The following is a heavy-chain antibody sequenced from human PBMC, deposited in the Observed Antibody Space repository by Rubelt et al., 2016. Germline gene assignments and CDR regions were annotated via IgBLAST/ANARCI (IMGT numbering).Heavy chain of an antibody. Sequence: KVSCKASGYTFTSYGISWVRQAPGKGLEWMGGFDGEDGETVYAQNFQGRLIMTEDTSTDTAYMELSRLTSADTAVYYCSTADSSSWYDATDTWGQGTMVTVSS. V-gene: IGHV1-24*01. CDR1: GYTFTSYG. CDR3: STADSSSWYDATDT. J-gene: IGHJ3*02. CDR2: FDGEDGET. D-gene: IGHD6-13*01.